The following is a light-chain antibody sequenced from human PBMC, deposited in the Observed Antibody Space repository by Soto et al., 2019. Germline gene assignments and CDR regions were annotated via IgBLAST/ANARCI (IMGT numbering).Light chain of an antibody. Sequence: QSVLTQPPSASGTPGQRVTISCSGSSSNIGSNTVNWYQQLPGTAPKLLIYSNNQRPSGVPDRFSGSKSGTSASLAISGLPSEDEADYYCAAWDDRLDGPVFGGGTQLTVL. J-gene: IGLJ2*01. CDR2: SNN. CDR3: AAWDDRLDGPV. CDR1: SSNIGSNT. V-gene: IGLV1-44*01.